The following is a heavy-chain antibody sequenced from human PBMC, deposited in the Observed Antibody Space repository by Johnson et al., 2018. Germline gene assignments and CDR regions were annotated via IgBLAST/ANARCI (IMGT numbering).Heavy chain of an antibody. CDR1: GFTFRYYG. CDR3: ATLYRYDSSGYYCEEAFDI. CDR2: VSYDGDNQ. V-gene: IGHV3-30*03. J-gene: IGHJ3*02. Sequence: QVQLQESGGGVVQPGRSLRLSCAASGFTFRYYGMHWVRQAPGKGLEWLAAVSYDGDNQSYAYSVKGRFTISKDNSKNTLYLQLNVLRTEDTAVYYCATLYRYDSSGYYCEEAFDIWGQGTLVTGSP. D-gene: IGHD3-22*01.